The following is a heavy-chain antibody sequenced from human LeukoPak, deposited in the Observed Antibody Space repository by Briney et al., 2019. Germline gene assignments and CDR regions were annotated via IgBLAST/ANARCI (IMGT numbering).Heavy chain of an antibody. Sequence: NPSETLSLTCTVSGGSISSYYWSRIRQPPGKGLEWIGYIYYSGSTNYNPSLKSRVTISVDTSKNQFSLKLSSVTAADTAVYYCARGGAVAPSYWGQGTLVTVSS. D-gene: IGHD6-19*01. CDR2: IYYSGST. J-gene: IGHJ4*02. CDR3: ARGGAVAPSY. CDR1: GGSISSYY. V-gene: IGHV4-59*01.